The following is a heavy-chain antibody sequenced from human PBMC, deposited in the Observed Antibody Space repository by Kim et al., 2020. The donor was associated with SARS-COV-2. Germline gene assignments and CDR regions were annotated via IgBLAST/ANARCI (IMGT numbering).Heavy chain of an antibody. Sequence: GGSLRLSCAASGFTFSSYSMNWVRQAPGKGLEWVSSITSSSSYIYYADSVKGRFTISRDNAKNSLYLQMNSLRAEDTAVYYCASGYSSSWYFGVAADYWGQGTLVTVSS. D-gene: IGHD6-13*01. CDR2: ITSSSSYI. V-gene: IGHV3-21*01. CDR1: GFTFSSYS. J-gene: IGHJ4*02. CDR3: ASGYSSSWYFGVAADY.